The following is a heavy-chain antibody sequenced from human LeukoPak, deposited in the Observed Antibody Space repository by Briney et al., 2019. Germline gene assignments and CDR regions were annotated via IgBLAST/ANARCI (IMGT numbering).Heavy chain of an antibody. V-gene: IGHV4-30-4*01. CDR1: GGSISRGDYY. D-gene: IGHD6-25*01. CDR2: IYYSGST. CDR3: ARDRLEGYYYGMDV. J-gene: IGHJ6*04. Sequence: SETLSLTCTVSGGSISRGDYYWSWIRQPPGKGLEWIGYIYYSGSTYYNPSLKSRVTISVDTSKNQFSLKLSSVTAADTAVYYCARDRLEGYYYGMDVWGKGTTVTVSS.